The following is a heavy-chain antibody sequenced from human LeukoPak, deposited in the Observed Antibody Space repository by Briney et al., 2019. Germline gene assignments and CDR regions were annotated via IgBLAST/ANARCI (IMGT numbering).Heavy chain of an antibody. CDR2: INQGGSEN. J-gene: IGHJ6*02. Sequence: GGSLRLSCAASGFTFSYYWMNWVRQAPGKGLEWVANINQGGSENYYVDSVKGRFTISRDNSKNTLYLQMNSLRAEDTAVYYCAKDRVDRDSSGWGYYYGMDVWGQGTTVTVSS. V-gene: IGHV3-7*01. D-gene: IGHD6-19*01. CDR1: GFTFSYYW. CDR3: AKDRVDRDSSGWGYYYGMDV.